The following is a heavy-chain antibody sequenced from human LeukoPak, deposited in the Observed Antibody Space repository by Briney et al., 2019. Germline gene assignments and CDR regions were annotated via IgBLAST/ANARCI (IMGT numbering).Heavy chain of an antibody. CDR1: GGSISSSSYY. Sequence: SETLSLTCTVSGGSISSSSYYWGWTRQPPGKGLEWIGSIYYSGSTFYNPSLRSRLTISVDTSKNQFSLKLNSVTAADTAVYYCARLLKASAAGVFWGQGTLVTVSS. D-gene: IGHD6-13*01. J-gene: IGHJ4*02. V-gene: IGHV4-39*01. CDR3: ARLLKASAAGVF. CDR2: IYYSGST.